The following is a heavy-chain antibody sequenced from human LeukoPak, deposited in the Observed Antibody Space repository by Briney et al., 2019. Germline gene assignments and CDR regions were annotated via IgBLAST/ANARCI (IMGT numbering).Heavy chain of an antibody. J-gene: IGHJ5*02. CDR2: ISNSGTTI. CDR1: GFTFSTFW. D-gene: IGHD3-10*01. Sequence: GGSLRLSCAASGFTFSTFWMSWVRQAPGKGLEWISYISNSGTTISYADSVEGRFTISRDNAKSSLHLQMNGLRGEDTAIYYCARDHRYGSGSLDHWGQGILVIVSS. V-gene: IGHV3-48*04. CDR3: ARDHRYGSGSLDH.